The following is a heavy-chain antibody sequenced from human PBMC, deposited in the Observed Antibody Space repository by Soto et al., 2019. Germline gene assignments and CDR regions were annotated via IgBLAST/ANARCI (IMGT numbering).Heavy chain of an antibody. V-gene: IGHV4-30-4*01. D-gene: IGHD2-15*01. Sequence: SSETLSLTCSVSGDSISTVDYFWAWIRQPPGQALEYIGYIYKSTTTYYNPSFASRVAISLDTSKSQFSLTVTSVTAADTAVYFCARGRYCLTGRCFPNWFDSWGQGTLVTVSS. J-gene: IGHJ5*01. CDR2: IYKSTTT. CDR1: GDSISTVDYF. CDR3: ARGRYCLTGRCFPNWFDS.